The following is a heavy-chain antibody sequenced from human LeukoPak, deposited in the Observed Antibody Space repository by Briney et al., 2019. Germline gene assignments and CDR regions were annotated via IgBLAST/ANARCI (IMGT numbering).Heavy chain of an antibody. CDR1: GFTFSNFA. CDR3: ARIGAGSSRDY. V-gene: IGHV3-21*01. CDR2: IVVISST. Sequence: GGSLKLSCAASGFTFSNFAMTWVRQAPGKGRDWVSSIVVISSTYYADSLNGRFTISRDNAKNSLDLQMNSLRAEDTAVYYCARIGAGSSRDYWGQGTMVTVSS. D-gene: IGHD6-13*01. J-gene: IGHJ4*02.